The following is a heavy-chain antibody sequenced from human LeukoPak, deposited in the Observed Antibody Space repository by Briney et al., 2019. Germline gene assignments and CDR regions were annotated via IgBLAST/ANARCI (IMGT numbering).Heavy chain of an antibody. CDR1: GFTFSSYA. CDR3: ARASYSGGRGYHFDY. V-gene: IGHV3-30-3*01. Sequence: GGSLRLSCAASGFTFSSYAMHWVRQAPGKGLEWVAVISYDGSNKYYADSVKGRFTISRDNSRNTLYLQMNSLRAEDTAVYYCARASYSGGRGYHFDYWGQGTLVTVSS. D-gene: IGHD2-15*01. CDR2: ISYDGSNK. J-gene: IGHJ4*02.